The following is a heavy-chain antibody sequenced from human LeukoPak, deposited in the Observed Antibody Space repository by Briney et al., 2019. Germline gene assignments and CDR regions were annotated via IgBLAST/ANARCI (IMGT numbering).Heavy chain of an antibody. CDR2: IESRFETSGST. J-gene: IGHJ4*02. D-gene: IGHD1-26*01. V-gene: IGHV4-61*09. CDR3: ARGSIVGATTLDY. Sequence: PSETLSLTCTFSGDSISRGHNYWSWVRQPAGGGLEWIGHIESRFETSGSTNYNPSLKSRVTISVDTSKNQFSLKLSSVTAADTAVYYCARGSIVGATTLDYWGQGTLVTVSS. CDR1: GDSISRGHNY.